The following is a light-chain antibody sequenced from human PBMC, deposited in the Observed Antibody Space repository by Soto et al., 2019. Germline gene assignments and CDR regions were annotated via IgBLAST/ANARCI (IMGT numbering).Light chain of an antibody. CDR2: DVS. CDR1: SSDVGGYNY. CDR3: CSYAGRYWGV. V-gene: IGLV2-11*01. J-gene: IGLJ2*01. Sequence: QSALTQPRSVSGSPGQSVTISCTGTSSDVGGYNYVSWYQQHPGKAPKLMIYDVSKRPSGVPDRFSGSKSGNTASLTISGLQAEDEADYYCCSYAGRYWGVFGGGTKLTVL.